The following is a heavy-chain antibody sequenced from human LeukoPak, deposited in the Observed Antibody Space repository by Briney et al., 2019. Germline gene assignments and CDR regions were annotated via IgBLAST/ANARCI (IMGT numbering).Heavy chain of an antibody. D-gene: IGHD3-10*01. CDR1: GFTFSVEY. V-gene: IGHV3-11*01. J-gene: IGHJ4*02. Sequence: GGSLRPSCAASGFTFSVEYMSWIRQAPGKGLEWVSYISNSGSSIFYADSVKGRFTISRDNAKNSLFLQMNSLGAEDTAVYYCTRARGAGPGAHFDYWGQGTLVTVSS. CDR2: ISNSGSSI. CDR3: TRARGAGPGAHFDY.